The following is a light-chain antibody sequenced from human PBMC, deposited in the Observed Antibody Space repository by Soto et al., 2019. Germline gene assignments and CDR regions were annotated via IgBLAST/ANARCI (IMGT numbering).Light chain of an antibody. CDR3: SSYAGSGTYV. CDR2: EVT. V-gene: IGLV2-14*01. Sequence: QSALTQPASVSGSPGQSISISCTGTSSDIGGSKYVSWYQQHPGTAPKLLIYEVTYRPSGVSDRFSGSKSGNTASLTVSGLQAEDEADYYCSSYAGSGTYVFGSGTKLTVL. J-gene: IGLJ1*01. CDR1: SSDIGGSKY.